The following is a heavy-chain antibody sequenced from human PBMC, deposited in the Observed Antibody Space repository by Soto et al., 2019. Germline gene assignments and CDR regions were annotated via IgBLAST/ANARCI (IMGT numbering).Heavy chain of an antibody. J-gene: IGHJ4*02. V-gene: IGHV3-7*01. CDR1: GFTFNSFW. CDR2: IKQDGSEK. CDR3: ARSSSGYFDS. D-gene: IGHD6-6*01. Sequence: EVQLVESGGGLVQPGGSLRLSCATSGFTFNSFWMSWVRQVPGKGLEWVANIKQDGSEKYYVDSVQGRFTLSRVNAKNSLYLQMNSLRAEDTAVYYCARSSSGYFDSWGQGTLVTVSS.